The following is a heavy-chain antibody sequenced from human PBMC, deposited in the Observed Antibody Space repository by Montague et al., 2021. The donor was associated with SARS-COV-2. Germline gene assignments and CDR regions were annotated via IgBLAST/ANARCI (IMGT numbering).Heavy chain of an antibody. D-gene: IGHD3-10*01. CDR2: MYYSGST. CDR3: ARHGWNDSGSFHFDY. J-gene: IGHJ4*02. Sequence: SETLSLTCTVSGGSISRCSYYWGWIRQPPGMGLEWIGSMYYSGSTYYNASLKSRVTISADTSKNQFSLKLNSVTAADTAVYYCARHGWNDSGSFHFDYWGQGTLVTVSS. CDR1: GGSISRCSYY. V-gene: IGHV4-39*01.